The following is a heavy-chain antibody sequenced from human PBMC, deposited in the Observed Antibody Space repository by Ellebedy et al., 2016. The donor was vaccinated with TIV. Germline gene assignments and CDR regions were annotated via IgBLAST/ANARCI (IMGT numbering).Heavy chain of an antibody. CDR3: ARDTYNWNPGRRPDY. CDR2: ISYDGSIK. V-gene: IGHV3-30-3*01. J-gene: IGHJ4*02. D-gene: IGHD1-20*01. CDR1: GFTFSSYA. Sequence: GESLKISCAASGFTFSSYAMYWVRQAPGKGLEWVAFISYDGSIKYYAHSVKGRFSISRDTSKNRLYLQMNSLRTEDTALYYCARDTYNWNPGRRPDYWGQGTLVTVSS.